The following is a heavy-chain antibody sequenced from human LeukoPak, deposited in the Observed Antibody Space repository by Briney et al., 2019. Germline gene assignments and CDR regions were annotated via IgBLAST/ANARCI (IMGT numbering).Heavy chain of an antibody. CDR2: INPNTGGT. D-gene: IGHD3-3*01. CDR3: ARVRTKTIFGSSDAFDL. Sequence: ASVKVSCEASGYSFTGYYIHWVRQAPGQGLAWMGWINPNTGGTNFAPKFQSRLTLTSDTPMRTAYMELNSLRSYYTAVYYCARVRTKTIFGSSDAFDLWGQGTLVTVSS. J-gene: IGHJ3*01. V-gene: IGHV1-2*02. CDR1: GYSFTGYY.